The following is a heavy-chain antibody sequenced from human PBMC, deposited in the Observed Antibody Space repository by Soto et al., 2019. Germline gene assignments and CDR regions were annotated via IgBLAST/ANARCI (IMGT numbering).Heavy chain of an antibody. CDR2: INAGNGNT. Sequence: QVQLVQSGAEVKKPGASVKVSFKASGYTFTSYAIHWVRQAPGQRLEWMGWINAGNGNTKYSQKLQDRVTITRDTSASTAYMELSSLRSEDTAVYYCARDLGGWPDYWGQGTLVTVSS. D-gene: IGHD6-19*01. CDR1: GYTFTSYA. J-gene: IGHJ4*02. V-gene: IGHV1-3*01. CDR3: ARDLGGWPDY.